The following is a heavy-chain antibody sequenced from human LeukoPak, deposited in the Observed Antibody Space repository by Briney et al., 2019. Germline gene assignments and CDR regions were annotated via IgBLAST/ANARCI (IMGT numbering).Heavy chain of an antibody. CDR1: GYSFTNYW. J-gene: IGHJ4*01. Sequence: GASLQISCKASGYSFTNYWIGWVRQVPGKGLEWMGIIYPGDSDTRYSPPLQGQITISVDKSSATTYLQWSSLKASDTAMYYCARRESGGSIDYWGHGTLVTVSS. V-gene: IGHV5-51*01. D-gene: IGHD2-15*01. CDR3: ARRESGGSIDY. CDR2: IYPGDSDT.